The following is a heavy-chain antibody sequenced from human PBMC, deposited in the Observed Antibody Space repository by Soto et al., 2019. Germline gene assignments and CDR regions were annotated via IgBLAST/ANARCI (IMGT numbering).Heavy chain of an antibody. D-gene: IGHD3-10*01. J-gene: IGHJ4*02. V-gene: IGHV1-69*13. Sequence: ASVKVSCKASGGTFSSHAISWVRQAPGQGLEWTGGIIPIFRTTNYAQKFQGRVTITADESTSTAYMELSSLRSEDTAVYYCARTYYYGSGSYSYYFDYWGQGTLVTVSS. CDR2: IIPIFRTT. CDR3: ARTYYYGSGSYSYYFDY. CDR1: GGTFSSHA.